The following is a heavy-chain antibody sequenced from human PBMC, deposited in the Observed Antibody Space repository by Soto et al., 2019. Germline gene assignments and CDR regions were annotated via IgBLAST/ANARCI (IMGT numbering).Heavy chain of an antibody. Sequence: GGSLRLSCAASGFTFSSYGMHWVRQAPGKGLEWVAVIWYDGSNKYYADSVKGRFTISRDNSKNTLYLQMNSLRAEDTAVYYCAKPRGCFGELLAIDYWGQGTLVTVSS. J-gene: IGHJ4*02. V-gene: IGHV3-33*06. D-gene: IGHD3-10*01. CDR1: GFTFSSYG. CDR3: AKPRGCFGELLAIDY. CDR2: IWYDGSNK.